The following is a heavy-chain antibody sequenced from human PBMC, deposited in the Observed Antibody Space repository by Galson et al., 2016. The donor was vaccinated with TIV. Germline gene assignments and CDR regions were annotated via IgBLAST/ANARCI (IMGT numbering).Heavy chain of an antibody. CDR3: ARETAGPGY. J-gene: IGHJ4*02. CDR2: INTDTGHP. CDR1: GYTFRNYA. Sequence: SVKVSCKASGYTFRNYAMNWMRQAPGQGFEWMGWINTDTGHPTYAQGFTGRFVFSLDTSVNTAYLEITSLRTEDTAVYYCARETAGPGYWGQGTLITVSS. V-gene: IGHV7-4-1*02. D-gene: IGHD6-19*01.